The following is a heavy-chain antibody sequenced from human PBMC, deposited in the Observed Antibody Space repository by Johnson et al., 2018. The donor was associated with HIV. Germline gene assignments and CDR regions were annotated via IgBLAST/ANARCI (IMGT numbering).Heavy chain of an antibody. Sequence: VQLVESGGGLVQPGGSLRLSCAASGFTFSSYDMHWVRQATGKGLEWVSAIGTAGDTYYPGSVKGRFTSSRDNSKNTLYLQMNSLRAGDTAVYYCVRDGNYYDRSGYRVDAFDVWGQGTMVTVSS. J-gene: IGHJ3*01. CDR2: IGTAGDT. CDR1: GFTFSSYD. V-gene: IGHV3-13*01. D-gene: IGHD3-22*01. CDR3: VRDGNYYDRSGYRVDAFDV.